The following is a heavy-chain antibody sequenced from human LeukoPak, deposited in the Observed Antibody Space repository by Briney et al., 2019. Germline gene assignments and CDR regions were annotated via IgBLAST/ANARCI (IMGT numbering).Heavy chain of an antibody. CDR2: INSDGSST. J-gene: IGHJ4*02. Sequence: PGGSLRLSCAASGFTFSSYWMHWVRHAPGKGLVWVSRINSDGSSTSYADSVKGRFTTSRDNAKNTLYLQMNSLRAEDTAVYYCARDDGYEGIDYWGQGTLVTVSS. CDR1: GFTFSSYW. CDR3: ARDDGYEGIDY. D-gene: IGHD5-12*01. V-gene: IGHV3-74*01.